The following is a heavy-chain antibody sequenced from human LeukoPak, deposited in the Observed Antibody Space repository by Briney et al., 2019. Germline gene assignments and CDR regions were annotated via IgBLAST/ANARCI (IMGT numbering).Heavy chain of an antibody. V-gene: IGHV4-61*02. J-gene: IGHJ4*02. CDR3: ARYLAAAGMDYFDY. Sequence: MASETLSLTCTVSGGSISSGSYYWSWIRQPAGEGMEWIGRIYTSGSTNYNPSLKSRVTISVNTSKNQFSLKLSSVTAADTAVYYCARYLAAAGMDYFDYWGQGTLVTVSS. CDR2: IYTSGST. D-gene: IGHD6-13*01. CDR1: GGSISSGSYY.